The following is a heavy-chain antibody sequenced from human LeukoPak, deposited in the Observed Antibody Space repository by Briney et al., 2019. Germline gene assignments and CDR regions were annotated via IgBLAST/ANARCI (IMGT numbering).Heavy chain of an antibody. D-gene: IGHD6-13*01. CDR1: GDSVSSSSAT. V-gene: IGHV6-1*01. CDR3: ARGSKGSSPYWYFDL. J-gene: IGHJ2*01. CDR2: TYYRSKWYD. Sequence: SQTPSLTCAISGDSVSSSSATWNWIRQSPSRGLEWLGRTYYRSKWYDDYAVSVKSRITISPDTSKNHFSLQLNSVTPEDTAVYYCARGSKGSSPYWYFDLWGRGTLVTVSS.